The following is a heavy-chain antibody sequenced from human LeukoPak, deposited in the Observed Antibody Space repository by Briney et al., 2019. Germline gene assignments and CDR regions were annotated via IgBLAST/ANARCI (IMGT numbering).Heavy chain of an antibody. CDR3: ARGGCSGGSCYDY. J-gene: IGHJ4*02. Sequence: GGSLRLSCAASGFTFSSYAMHWVRQAPGKGLEYVSAISSNGGSTYYANSVKGRFTISRDNSKNTLYLQMGSLRAEDMAVYYCARGGCSGGSCYDYWGQGTLVTVSS. V-gene: IGHV3-64*01. CDR1: GFTFSSYA. D-gene: IGHD2-15*01. CDR2: ISSNGGST.